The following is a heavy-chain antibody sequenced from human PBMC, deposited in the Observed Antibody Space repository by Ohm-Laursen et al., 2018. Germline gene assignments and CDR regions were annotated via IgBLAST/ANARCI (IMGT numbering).Heavy chain of an antibody. V-gene: IGHV3-64*01. CDR1: GFTFTNYH. CDR3: ARILQKGGPYDY. J-gene: IGHJ4*02. CDR2: IDTNGDIT. Sequence: SLRLSCSASGFTFTNYHMHWVRQAPGKGLEYVSVIDTNGDITHYANPVKGRFTISRDNSKNTLYLQMGSLRAEDTAVYYCARILQKGGPYDYWGQGTLVTVSS. D-gene: IGHD3-10*01.